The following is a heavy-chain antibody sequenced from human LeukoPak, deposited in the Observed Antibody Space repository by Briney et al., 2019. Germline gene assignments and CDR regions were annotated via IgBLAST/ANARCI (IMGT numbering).Heavy chain of an antibody. J-gene: IGHJ4*02. CDR1: GGSFSGYY. V-gene: IGHV4-34*01. D-gene: IGHD4-11*01. CDR2: INHSGST. Sequence: PSETLSLTCAVYGGSFSGYYWSWIRQPPGKGLEWIGEINHSGSTNYNPSLKSRVTISVDTSKNQLSLKLSSVTAADTAVYYCARDLTTVTTIWGQGTLVTVSS. CDR3: ARDLTTVTTI.